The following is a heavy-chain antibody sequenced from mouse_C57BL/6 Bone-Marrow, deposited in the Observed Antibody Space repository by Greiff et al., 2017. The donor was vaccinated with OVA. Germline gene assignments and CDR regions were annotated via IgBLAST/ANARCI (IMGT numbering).Heavy chain of an antibody. V-gene: IGHV1-81*01. CDR2: IYPRSGNT. D-gene: IGHD2-2*01. J-gene: IGHJ4*01. CDR3: APDLLWLRRDAMDY. CDR1: GYTFTSYG. Sequence: QVQLQQSGAELARPGASVKLSCKASGYTFTSYGISWVKQRTGQGLEWIGEIYPRSGNTYYNEKFKGKATLTADKSSSTAYMGLRSLTSEDSAVYFCAPDLLWLRRDAMDYWGQGTSVTVSS.